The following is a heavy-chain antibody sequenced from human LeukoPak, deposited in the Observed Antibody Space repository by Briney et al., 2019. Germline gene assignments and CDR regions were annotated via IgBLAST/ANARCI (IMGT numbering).Heavy chain of an antibody. V-gene: IGHV4-34*01. CDR3: ARGRGYSYGPQTSGQDLGY. Sequence: SETLSLTCAVYGGSFSGYYWSWIRQPPGKGLEWIGEINHSGSTNYNPSLKSRVTISVDTSKNQFSLKLSSVTAADMAVYYCARGRGYSYGPQTSGQDLGYWGQGTLVTVSS. CDR2: INHSGST. D-gene: IGHD5-18*01. J-gene: IGHJ4*02. CDR1: GGSFSGYY.